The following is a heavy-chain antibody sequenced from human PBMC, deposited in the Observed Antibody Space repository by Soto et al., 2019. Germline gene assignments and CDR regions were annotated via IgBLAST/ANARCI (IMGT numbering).Heavy chain of an antibody. D-gene: IGHD2-2*01. V-gene: IGHV3-21*02. CDR3: ARGEPYCSSPSCIPFAY. CDR1: GFTFSSYS. Sequence: EVQLVESGGGLVKPGGSLRLSCAASGFTFSSYSMNWVRQAPGKGLEWVSSIISSSSYIYDADSVKGRFTISRDNTKNSLCLQMNSLRAEDTAVYSCARGEPYCSSPSCIPFAYWGQGTLVTVSS. CDR2: IISSSSYI. J-gene: IGHJ4*02.